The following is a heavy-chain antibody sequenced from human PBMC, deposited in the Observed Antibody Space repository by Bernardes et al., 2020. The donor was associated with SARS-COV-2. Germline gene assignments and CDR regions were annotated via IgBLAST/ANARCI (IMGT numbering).Heavy chain of an antibody. CDR2: IWYDGSNK. CDR1: GFTFSSYG. D-gene: IGHD3-22*01. V-gene: IGHV3-33*01. Sequence: SLRLSCVASGFTFSSYGMHWVRQAPGKGLEWVAFIWYDGSNKNYADSVKGRFAISRDNSKNTLYLQMNSLRAEDTAVYYCARDAYYYDRSGYYWGKYDYYGMDVWGQGTTVTVSS. CDR3: ARDAYYYDRSGYYWGKYDYYGMDV. J-gene: IGHJ6*02.